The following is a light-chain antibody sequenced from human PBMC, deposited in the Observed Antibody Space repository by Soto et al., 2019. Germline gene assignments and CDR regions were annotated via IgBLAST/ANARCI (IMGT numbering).Light chain of an antibody. V-gene: IGKV1-5*01. CDR2: DAS. CDR1: QSISSW. Sequence: DIQMTQSPSTLSASVGDRVTITCRASQSISSWLAWYQQKPGKAPKLLIYDASSLESGVPSRLSGSGSGTEISLATSSLQRDDVATYYCQQYKSCSALTVGGGTKVEIK. J-gene: IGKJ4*02. CDR3: QQYKSCSALT.